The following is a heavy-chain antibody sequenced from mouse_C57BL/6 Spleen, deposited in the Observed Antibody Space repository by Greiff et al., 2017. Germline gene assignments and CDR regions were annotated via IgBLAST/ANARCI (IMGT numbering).Heavy chain of an antibody. CDR3: TGDDYDNLAY. J-gene: IGHJ3*01. CDR1: GYTFTSYW. CDR2: IYPGNCDT. D-gene: IGHD2-4*01. Sequence: VQLQQSGTVLARPGASVKMSCKTSGYTFTSYWMHWVKQRPGQGLEWIGAIYPGNCDTRYNQKFKGKATLTAVTSASTAYMELSSLTNEDSAVDYCTGDDYDNLAYWGQGTLVTVSA. V-gene: IGHV1-5*01.